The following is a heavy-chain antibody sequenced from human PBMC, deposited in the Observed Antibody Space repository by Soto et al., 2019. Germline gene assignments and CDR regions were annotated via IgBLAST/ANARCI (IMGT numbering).Heavy chain of an antibody. Sequence: EVQLAESGGGLAQPGGSLRLSCAASGFTLSGYAMDWVRQAPGKGLEYVSGISSNGVGTYYANSVQGRFTISRDNSKKTVYLQMGSLRPEDMAVYYCARRARPDFYYMDAWGKGTTVTVSS. CDR1: GFTLSGYA. V-gene: IGHV3-64*01. CDR3: ARRARPDFYYMDA. D-gene: IGHD6-6*01. J-gene: IGHJ6*03. CDR2: ISSNGVGT.